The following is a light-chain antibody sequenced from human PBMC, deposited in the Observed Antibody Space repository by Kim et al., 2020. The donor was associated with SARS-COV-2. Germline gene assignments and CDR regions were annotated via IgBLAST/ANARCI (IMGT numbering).Light chain of an antibody. CDR3: QQYGSPLT. CDR1: QSVSSSY. CDR2: DAS. Sequence: LAPRESATLPCRASQSVSSSYLDWYQQKPGQAPRLLVYDASSRASGIPGRFSGSGSGTDFTLTISRLEPEDFAVYYCQQYGSPLTFGGGTKVDIK. J-gene: IGKJ4*01. V-gene: IGKV3-20*01.